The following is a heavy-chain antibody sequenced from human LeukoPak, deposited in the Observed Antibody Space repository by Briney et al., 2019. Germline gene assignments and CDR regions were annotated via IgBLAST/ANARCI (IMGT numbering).Heavy chain of an antibody. Sequence: AGGSLRLSCAASGFTFSSYWMSWVRQAPGKGLEWVANIKQDGSEKYYVDSVKGRFTISRANAKNSLYLQMNSLRAEDTAVYYCARDLYGYRSGWYFDYWGQGTLVTVSS. V-gene: IGHV3-7*01. CDR3: ARDLYGYRSGWYFDY. J-gene: IGHJ4*02. CDR1: GFTFSSYW. D-gene: IGHD6-19*01. CDR2: IKQDGSEK.